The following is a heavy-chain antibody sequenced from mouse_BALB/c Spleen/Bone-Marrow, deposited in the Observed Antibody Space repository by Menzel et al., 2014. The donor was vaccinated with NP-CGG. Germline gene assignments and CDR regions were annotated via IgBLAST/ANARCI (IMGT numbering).Heavy chain of an antibody. CDR2: INPGSSTI. Sequence: EVKLMESGGGLVQPGGSLNLSCAASGFDFSRYWMSWARQAPGKGQEWIGEINPGSSTINYTPSLKDKLIISRDNAKNTLYLQMSKVRSEDTALYYCARTAYYAMDYWGQGTSVTVSS. CDR1: GFDFSRYW. V-gene: IGHV4-2*02. J-gene: IGHJ4*01. CDR3: ARTAYYAMDY.